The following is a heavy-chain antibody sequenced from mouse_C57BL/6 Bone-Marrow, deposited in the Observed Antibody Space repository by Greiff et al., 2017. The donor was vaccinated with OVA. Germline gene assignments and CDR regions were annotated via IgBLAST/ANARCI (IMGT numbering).Heavy chain of an antibody. V-gene: IGHV1-64*01. J-gene: IGHJ2*01. CDR1: GYTFTSYW. CDR3: ARLKGYFDY. Sequence: QVQLQQPGAELVKPGASVKLSCKASGYTFTSYWMHWVKQRPGQGLEWIGMINPNSGSTNYNEKFKSKATLTVDKSSSTAYMQLRSLTSEDSAVYYCARLKGYFDYWGQGTTLTVSS. CDR2: INPNSGST.